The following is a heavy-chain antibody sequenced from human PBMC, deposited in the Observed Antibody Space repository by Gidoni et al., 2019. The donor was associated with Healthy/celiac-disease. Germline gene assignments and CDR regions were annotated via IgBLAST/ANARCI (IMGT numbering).Heavy chain of an antibody. D-gene: IGHD6-6*01. J-gene: IGHJ4*02. CDR1: GGSIRSYY. Sequence: QVQLQESGPGLVKPSETLSLTCSVSGGSIRSYYWGWIRQPAGKGLEWIGHVYTSGSTKYHPSLKGRVTMSVDTSKNQRSLKLSSGPAGDTAVYYCAGGGGSIAALYYFDYWGQGTLVTVSS. V-gene: IGHV4-4*07. CDR2: VYTSGST. CDR3: AGGGGSIAALYYFDY.